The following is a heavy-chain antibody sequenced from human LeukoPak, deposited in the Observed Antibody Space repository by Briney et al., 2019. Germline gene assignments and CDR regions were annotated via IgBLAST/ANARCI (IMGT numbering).Heavy chain of an antibody. J-gene: IGHJ4*02. D-gene: IGHD1-26*01. CDR2: IYYSGST. V-gene: IGHV4-59*12. CDR3: ATTTIRLGY. CDR1: GGSISSYY. Sequence: SETLSLTCTVSGGSISSYYWSWIRQPPGKGLEWIGYIYYSGSTNYNPSLKSRVTISVDTSKNQFSLKLSSVTAADTAVYYCATTTIRLGYWGQGTLVTVSS.